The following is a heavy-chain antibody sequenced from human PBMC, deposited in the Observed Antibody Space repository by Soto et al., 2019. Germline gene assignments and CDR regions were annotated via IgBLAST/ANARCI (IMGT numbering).Heavy chain of an antibody. CDR3: AEDGPYGGYTFDY. D-gene: IGHD5-12*01. Sequence: SVKVSCKASGFTFTSSAVQWVRQARGQRLEWIGWIVVGSGNTNYAQKFQERVTITRDMSTSTAYMELSSLRSEDTAVYYCAEDGPYGGYTFDYWGQGNLVTVSS. J-gene: IGHJ4*02. CDR1: GFTFTSSA. CDR2: IVVGSGNT. V-gene: IGHV1-58*01.